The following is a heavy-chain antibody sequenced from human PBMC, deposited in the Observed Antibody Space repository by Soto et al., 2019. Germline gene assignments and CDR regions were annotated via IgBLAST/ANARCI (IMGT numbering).Heavy chain of an antibody. J-gene: IGHJ3*02. CDR1: GFTVSSNY. Sequence: GGSLRLSCAASGFTVSSNYMSWVRQAPGKGLEWVSVIYSGGSTCYADSVKGRFTISRDNSKNTLYLQMNSLRAEDTAVYYCARDPDFWSGYYTSKAFDIWGQGTRVTVSS. V-gene: IGHV3-66*01. D-gene: IGHD3-3*01. CDR3: ARDPDFWSGYYTSKAFDI. CDR2: IYSGGST.